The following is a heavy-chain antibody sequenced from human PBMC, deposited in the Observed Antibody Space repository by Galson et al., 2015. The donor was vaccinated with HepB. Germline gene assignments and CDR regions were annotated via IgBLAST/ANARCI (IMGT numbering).Heavy chain of an antibody. CDR2: IYPGDSDT. J-gene: IGHJ4*02. CDR1: GYRFTSYW. Sequence: QSGAEVKKPGESLKISCKASGYRFTSYWIGWVRQMPGKGLEWMAIIYPGDSDTKYNPSFQGQVTISADKSISTAYLQWSSLKDSDTAMYYCARSDYGGKSSTLAYWGQGSLVTVSS. D-gene: IGHD4-23*01. CDR3: ARSDYGGKSSTLAY. V-gene: IGHV5-51*03.